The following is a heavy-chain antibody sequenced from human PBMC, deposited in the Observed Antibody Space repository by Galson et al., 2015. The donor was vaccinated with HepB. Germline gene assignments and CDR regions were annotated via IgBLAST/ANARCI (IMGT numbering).Heavy chain of an antibody. D-gene: IGHD3-10*01. J-gene: IGHJ4*02. CDR1: GDSVSSDYH. CDR2: IYYSGNT. CDR3: TRGYTKAWYGVGY. V-gene: IGHV4-38-2*02. Sequence: SETLSLTCTASGDSVSSDYHWGWIRQPPGKGLEWIGTIYYSGNTYYNPALKNRVAISVDTSMNQSSLRMSSVTAADTAVYYCTRGYTKAWYGVGYWGQGILVTASS.